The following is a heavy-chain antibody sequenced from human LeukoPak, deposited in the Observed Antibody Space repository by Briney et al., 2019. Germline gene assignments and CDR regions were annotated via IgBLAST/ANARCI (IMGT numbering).Heavy chain of an antibody. D-gene: IGHD3-10*01. V-gene: IGHV4-4*07. CDR1: GGSISSYY. Sequence: SETLSLTCTVSGGSISSYYWSWIRQPAGKGLEWIGRIYTSGSTNYNPSLKSRVTISVDTSKNQFSLKLSSVTAADTAVYYCARVQYGSGSYFNWFDPWGQGTLVTVSS. CDR2: IYTSGST. CDR3: ARVQYGSGSYFNWFDP. J-gene: IGHJ5*02.